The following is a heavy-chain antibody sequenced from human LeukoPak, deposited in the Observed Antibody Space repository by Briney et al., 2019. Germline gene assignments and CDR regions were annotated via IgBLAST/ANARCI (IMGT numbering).Heavy chain of an antibody. V-gene: IGHV3-66*01. CDR2: IYSGGST. D-gene: IGHD1-26*01. CDR1: GFTVSGNY. Sequence: PGGSLRLSCAASGFTVSGNYMAWVRQAPGKGLEWVSVIYSGGSTYYAVSVRGRFTDSRDNSKNTLYVKLSPRRAEVTAVYYCPRGWTNWYFVLWGRGALVTVSS. CDR3: PRGWTNWYFVL. J-gene: IGHJ2*01.